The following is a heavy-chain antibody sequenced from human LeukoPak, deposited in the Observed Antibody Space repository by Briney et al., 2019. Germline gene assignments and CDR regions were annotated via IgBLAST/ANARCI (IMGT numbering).Heavy chain of an antibody. CDR2: ISGGSTYI. CDR1: GFTFNGYG. Sequence: GGSLRLSCAASGFTFNGYGMNWVRQAPGKGLEWISSISGGSTYIYYADSVRGRFTISRDNAKNSVYLQMNSLRGEDTAVYYCARDDVTTNGGVIADSRLFDIWGQGTMVTVSS. V-gene: IGHV3-21*01. J-gene: IGHJ3*02. CDR3: ARDDVTTNGGVIADSRLFDI. D-gene: IGHD3-16*02.